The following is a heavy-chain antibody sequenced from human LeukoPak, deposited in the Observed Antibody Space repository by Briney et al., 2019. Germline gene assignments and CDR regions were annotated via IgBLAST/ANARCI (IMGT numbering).Heavy chain of an antibody. CDR3: ARDLVAAKPSNWFDP. Sequence: ASVKVSCKASGYTFTGYYMHWVRQAPGQGLEWMGRINPNSGGTNCAQKFQGRVTMTRDTSISTAYMELSRLRSDDTAVYYCARDLVAAKPSNWFDPWGQGTLVTVSS. J-gene: IGHJ5*02. V-gene: IGHV1-2*06. CDR2: INPNSGGT. D-gene: IGHD2-15*01. CDR1: GYTFTGYY.